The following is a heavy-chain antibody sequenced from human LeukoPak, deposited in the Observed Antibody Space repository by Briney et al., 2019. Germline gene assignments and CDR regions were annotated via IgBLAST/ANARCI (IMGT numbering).Heavy chain of an antibody. CDR1: GFTFSDYY. V-gene: IGHV3-11*01. CDR3: ARDGYCSSTSCYTVY. J-gene: IGHJ4*02. D-gene: IGHD2-2*02. CDR2: ISSSGSTI. Sequence: GGSLRLSCVASGFTFSDYYMSWIRQAPGKGLEWVSYISSSGSTIYYADSVKGRFTISRDNAKNSLYLQMNSLRAEDTAVYYCARDGYCSSTSCYTVYWGQGTLVTVSS.